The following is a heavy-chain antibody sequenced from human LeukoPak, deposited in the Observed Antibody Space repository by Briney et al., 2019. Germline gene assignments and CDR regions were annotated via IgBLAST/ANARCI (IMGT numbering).Heavy chain of an antibody. CDR1: GFTFSNFW. Sequence: GGSLRLSCTASGFTFSNFWMGWVRQAPGKGLEWVANIKQDETEKFYLGSVKGRFTISRDNAKNSLYLQMNSLRAEDTAVYYCAREGQLPDDYYGSGNWGQGTLVTVSS. D-gene: IGHD3-10*01. CDR2: IKQDETEK. J-gene: IGHJ4*02. CDR3: AREGQLPDDYYGSGN. V-gene: IGHV3-7*01.